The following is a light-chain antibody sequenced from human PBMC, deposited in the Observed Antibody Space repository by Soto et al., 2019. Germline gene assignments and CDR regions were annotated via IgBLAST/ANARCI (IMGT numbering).Light chain of an antibody. CDR1: QSVSSN. Sequence: EIVMTQSPATLSVSPGERATLSCRASQSVSSNLAWYQQKPGQAPRLLIYGASTRATGIPARFSGSGSGTEFTHTISSLQSEDFVVYYCQQYNNWPGTFGQGTKVEIK. V-gene: IGKV3-15*01. CDR3: QQYNNWPGT. J-gene: IGKJ1*01. CDR2: GAS.